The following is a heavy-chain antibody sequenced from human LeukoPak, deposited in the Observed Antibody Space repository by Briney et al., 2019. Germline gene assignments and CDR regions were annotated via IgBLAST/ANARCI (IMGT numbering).Heavy chain of an antibody. CDR2: IYYSGST. V-gene: IGHV4-59*01. Sequence: SETLSLTCTVSGGSISSYYWSWIRQPPGKGLEWIGYIYYSGSTNYNPSLKSRVTISVDTSKNQFSLKLSSVTAADTAVYYCARSGGFRSAFDIWGQGTMVTVSS. CDR3: ARSGGFRSAFDI. CDR1: GGSISSYY. D-gene: IGHD1-26*01. J-gene: IGHJ3*02.